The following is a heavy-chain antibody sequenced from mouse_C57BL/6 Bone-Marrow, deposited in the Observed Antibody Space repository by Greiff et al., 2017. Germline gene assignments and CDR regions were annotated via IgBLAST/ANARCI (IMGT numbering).Heavy chain of an antibody. Sequence: QVKLQQSGAELVQPGASVKMSCNASGYTFTTSPIEWMNQNHGKSLEWIGNFHPYNDDTKCGDKFKGKATLPVEKSSGTVYVELSRLTSDYTAVYYCARRYGNYPDYWGQGTTLTVSS. CDR2: FHPYNDDT. J-gene: IGHJ2*01. CDR3: ARRYGNYPDY. CDR1: GYTFTTSP. V-gene: IGHV1-47*01. D-gene: IGHD2-10*02.